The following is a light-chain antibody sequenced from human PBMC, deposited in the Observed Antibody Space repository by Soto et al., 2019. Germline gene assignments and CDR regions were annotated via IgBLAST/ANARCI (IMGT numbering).Light chain of an antibody. Sequence: AIRMTQSPSSFSASTGDRVTITCRASQGISSYLAWYQQKPGKAPKLLIYAASTLQSGVPSRFSGSGSGTDFTLTISRLEPEDFAMYYCQQYDSTPFYTFGQGTRLEIK. CDR1: QGISSY. J-gene: IGKJ5*01. V-gene: IGKV1-8*01. CDR2: AAS. CDR3: QQYDSTPFYT.